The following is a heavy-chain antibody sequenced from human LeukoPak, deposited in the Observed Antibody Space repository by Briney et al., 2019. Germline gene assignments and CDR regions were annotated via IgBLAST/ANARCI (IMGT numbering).Heavy chain of an antibody. J-gene: IGHJ6*02. D-gene: IGHD6-13*01. Sequence: PGGSLRLSCVASGFTFSSYWMSWVRQAPGRGLEWVANIKEDGTQNYYVDSVKGRFTISRDNGKNSSYLQMNSLRTDETAVYYCARLRPYSSTWYAYYGMDVWGQGTTVTVSS. V-gene: IGHV3-7*04. CDR3: ARLRPYSSTWYAYYGMDV. CDR2: IKEDGTQN. CDR1: GFTFSSYW.